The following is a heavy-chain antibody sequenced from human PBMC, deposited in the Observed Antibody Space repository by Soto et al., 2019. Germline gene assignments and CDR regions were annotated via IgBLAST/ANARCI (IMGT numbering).Heavy chain of an antibody. J-gene: IGHJ3*01. CDR2: ISPSRGGT. Sequence: QGQLVQSGSEVKKPGASVRVSCKSSGFTFTDYYVYWIRQAPGQGLEWMGWISPSRGGTHYAQKFQGRVTMTRDTSINTAYMDLSGLTDDDTAVYYCARDSLSLLAFDVWGQGTLVTVSS. CDR3: ARDSLSLLAFDV. CDR1: GFTFTDYY. V-gene: IGHV1-2*02.